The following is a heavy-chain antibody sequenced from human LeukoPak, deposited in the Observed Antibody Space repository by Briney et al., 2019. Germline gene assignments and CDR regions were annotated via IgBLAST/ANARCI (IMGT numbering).Heavy chain of an antibody. J-gene: IGHJ4*02. CDR3: ARGDYGSGSYSVIYYFDY. V-gene: IGHV3-23*01. CDR2: VNAKGDVT. CDR1: GFAFRNYG. D-gene: IGHD3-10*01. Sequence: GGSLRLSCSASGFAFRNYGMAWVRQAPGKGLDFVSAVNAKGDVTFYADSVKGRFTISRDNSKNTLYLQMNSLRAEDTAVYYCARGDYGSGSYSVIYYFDYWGQGTLVTVSS.